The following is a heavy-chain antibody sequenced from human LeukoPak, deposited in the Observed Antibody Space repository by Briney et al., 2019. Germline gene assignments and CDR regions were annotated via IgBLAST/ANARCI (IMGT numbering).Heavy chain of an antibody. V-gene: IGHV4-59*08. CDR2: IYYSGST. J-gene: IGHJ6*03. Sequence: SSETLSLTCTVSGGSISSYYWSWLRQPPGKGLEWTGYIYYSGSTNYNPSLKSRVTISVDTSKNQFSLKLSSVTAADTAVYYCARHVRYYDFWSDQTVDYYYMDVWGKGTTVTVSS. CDR3: ARHVRYYDFWSDQTVDYYYMDV. CDR1: GGSISSYY. D-gene: IGHD3-3*01.